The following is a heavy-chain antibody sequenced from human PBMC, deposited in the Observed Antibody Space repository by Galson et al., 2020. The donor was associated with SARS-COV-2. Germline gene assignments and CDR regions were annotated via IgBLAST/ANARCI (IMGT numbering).Heavy chain of an antibody. V-gene: IGHV3-33*01. J-gene: IGHJ6*02. CDR2: IWYAGSNN. D-gene: IGHD6-19*01. Sequence: GGSPRLSCAASGFNFSSYGMHWVRQTPGKRLEWVAVIWYAGSNNYYADSVKGRFNISRDNSKNTLYLQMNSLRAEDTAVYYCAREGTQYSSGWYGGYYYYGMDVWGQVTTVTVSS. CDR1: GFNFSSYG. CDR3: AREGTQYSSGWYGGYYYYGMDV.